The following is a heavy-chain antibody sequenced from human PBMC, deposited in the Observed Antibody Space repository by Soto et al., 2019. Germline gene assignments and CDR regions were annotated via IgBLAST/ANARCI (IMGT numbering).Heavy chain of an antibody. CDR3: ERVCGGDCHNGMDV. J-gene: IGHJ6*02. V-gene: IGHV4-31*03. D-gene: IGHD2-21*02. Sequence: QVQLQESGPGLVKPSQTLSLTCTVSGGSISSGGYYWSWIRQHPGKGLEWIGYIYYSGSTYYNPSLKSRVTISVDTSKNQFSLKLSSVTAADTAVYYCERVCGGDCHNGMDVWGQGTTVTVSS. CDR2: IYYSGST. CDR1: GGSISSGGYY.